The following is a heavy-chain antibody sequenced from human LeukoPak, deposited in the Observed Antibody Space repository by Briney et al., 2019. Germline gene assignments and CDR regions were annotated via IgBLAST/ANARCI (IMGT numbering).Heavy chain of an antibody. CDR1: GFTFSSYA. CDR3: AKGSTFSLVGATYFDY. J-gene: IGHJ4*02. Sequence: RAGGSLRLSCAASGFTFSSYAMSWVRQAPGKGLEWGSAISGSGGSTYYADSVKGRFTITRDNSKNTLYLQMNSLRAEDTAVYYCAKGSTFSLVGATYFDYWGQGTLVTVSS. V-gene: IGHV3-23*01. CDR2: ISGSGGST. D-gene: IGHD1-26*01.